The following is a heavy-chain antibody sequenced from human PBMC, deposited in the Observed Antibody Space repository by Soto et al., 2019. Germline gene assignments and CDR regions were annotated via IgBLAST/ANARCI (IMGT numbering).Heavy chain of an antibody. Sequence: TLSLTCTVSGGSISSGGYYWSLIRQHPGKGLEWIGYIYYSGSTYYNPSRKSRVTISVDTSKNQFSLKLSSVTAADTAVYYCATVIVARPEVWFDPWGQGTLVTVSS. CDR2: IYYSGST. V-gene: IGHV4-31*03. CDR3: ATVIVARPEVWFDP. D-gene: IGHD6-6*01. J-gene: IGHJ5*02. CDR1: GGSISSGGYY.